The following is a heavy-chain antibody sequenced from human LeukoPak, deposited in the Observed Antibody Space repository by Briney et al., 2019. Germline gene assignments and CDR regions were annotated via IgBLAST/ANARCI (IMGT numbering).Heavy chain of an antibody. CDR3: ARVQWLVRYNWFDP. Sequence: PSETLSLTCTVSGGSISSYYWSWIRQPPGKGLEWIGYIYYSGSTNYNPSLKSRVTISVDTSKNQFSLKLSSVTAADTAVYYCARVQWLVRYNWFDPWGQGTLVTVSS. D-gene: IGHD6-19*01. V-gene: IGHV4-59*08. CDR2: IYYSGST. J-gene: IGHJ5*02. CDR1: GGSISSYY.